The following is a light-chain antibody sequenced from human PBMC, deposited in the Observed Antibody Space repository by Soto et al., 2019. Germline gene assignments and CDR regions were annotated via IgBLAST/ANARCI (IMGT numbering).Light chain of an antibody. Sequence: DIQMTQPPSTLSASVGDRVTITCRASQIINRWLAWYQQRPGKAPNLLIYDASSLQGGVPSRFSGSASGTEFTLTISGLQPDDFATYYCQHYNSYPLAFGGGTKVEIE. CDR2: DAS. CDR3: QHYNSYPLA. J-gene: IGKJ4*01. V-gene: IGKV1-5*01. CDR1: QIINRW.